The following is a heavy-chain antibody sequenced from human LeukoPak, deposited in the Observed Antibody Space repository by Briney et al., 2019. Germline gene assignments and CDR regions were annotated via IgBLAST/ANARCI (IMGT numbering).Heavy chain of an antibody. V-gene: IGHV1-46*01. D-gene: IGHD1-7*01. Sequence: ASVKVSCKASGYTFTGYYMYWVRQAPGQGLEWMGWINPRGGSTTYAQKFQGRVTMTRDTSTSTVYMELSSLKSDDTAVYYCARGGGPGNYPFDFWGQGTLVTVSS. CDR1: GYTFTGYY. CDR2: INPRGGST. J-gene: IGHJ4*02. CDR3: ARGGGPGNYPFDF.